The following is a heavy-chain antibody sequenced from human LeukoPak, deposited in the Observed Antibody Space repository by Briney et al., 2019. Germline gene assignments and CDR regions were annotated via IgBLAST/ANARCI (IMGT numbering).Heavy chain of an antibody. J-gene: IGHJ4*02. V-gene: IGHV3-64*01. Sequence: GGSLRLSCAASGFTFSSYAMHWVRQAPGKGLEYVSAISSNGGSTYYANSVKGRFTISRDNSKNTLYLQMGSLRAEDMAVYYCARGYCSGGSCYSAPFDYWGQGTLVTVSS. D-gene: IGHD2-15*01. CDR1: GFTFSSYA. CDR3: ARGYCSGGSCYSAPFDY. CDR2: ISSNGGST.